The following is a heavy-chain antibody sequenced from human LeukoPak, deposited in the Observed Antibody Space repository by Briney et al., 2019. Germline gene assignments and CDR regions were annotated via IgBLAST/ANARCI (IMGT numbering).Heavy chain of an antibody. CDR1: GGSVSTGGYY. CDR2: IHDSGST. CDR3: ARWSGGAFDY. Sequence: SQTLSLTCTVSGGSVSTGGYYWSWIRQHPGKGLEWIGYIHDSGSTHYNSSLKSRVTISADTSNNRFSVKLSFVTAADTAVYYCARWSGGAFDYWGQGTLVTVSS. D-gene: IGHD4-23*01. V-gene: IGHV4-31*03. J-gene: IGHJ4*02.